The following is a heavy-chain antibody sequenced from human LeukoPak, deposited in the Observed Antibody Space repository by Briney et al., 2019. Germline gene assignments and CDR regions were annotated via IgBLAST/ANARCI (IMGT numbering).Heavy chain of an antibody. CDR1: GFPFSSYA. CDR3: ARARVGDPTDY. J-gene: IGHJ4*02. D-gene: IGHD1-26*01. CDR2: VHGDGNNI. V-gene: IGHV3-74*01. Sequence: GRSLRLSRAASGFPFSSYAMYWVRQAPGKGLVWVSRVHGDGNNIGYADSVKGRFTIFRDNAKNTLYLQMNSLRPDDTAVYYCARARVGDPTDYWGQGTLVTVSS.